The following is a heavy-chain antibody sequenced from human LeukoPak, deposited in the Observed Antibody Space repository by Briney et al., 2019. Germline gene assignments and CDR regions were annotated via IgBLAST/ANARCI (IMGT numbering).Heavy chain of an antibody. CDR3: ARDAASCSGGSCYFPYYYYYMDV. D-gene: IGHD2-15*01. Sequence: GGSLRLSCAVSGFTFSSYSMNWVRQAPGKGLEWVSSISSSSSYIYYADSVKGRFTISRDNAKNSLYLQMNSLRAEDTAVYYCARDAASCSGGSCYFPYYYYYMDVWGKGTTVTVSS. V-gene: IGHV3-21*01. J-gene: IGHJ6*03. CDR1: GFTFSSYS. CDR2: ISSSSSYI.